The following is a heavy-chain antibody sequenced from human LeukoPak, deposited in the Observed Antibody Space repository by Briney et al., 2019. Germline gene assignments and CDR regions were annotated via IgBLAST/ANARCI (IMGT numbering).Heavy chain of an antibody. CDR3: ARSIDIDY. CDR2: ISSSSNII. Sequence: GGSLRLSCAASGFTFNNYDMNWVRQAPGKGLEWVSYISSSSNIIYYADSVKGRFTISRDTAKNSLYLQMNSLRAEDTAVYYCARSIDIDYWGQGTLVTVSS. J-gene: IGHJ4*02. V-gene: IGHV3-48*01. CDR1: GFTFNNYD. D-gene: IGHD2-21*01.